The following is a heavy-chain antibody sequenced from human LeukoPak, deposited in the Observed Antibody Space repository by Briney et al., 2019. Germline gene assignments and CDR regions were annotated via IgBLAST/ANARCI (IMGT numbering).Heavy chain of an antibody. CDR2: ISYDGSNK. J-gene: IGHJ4*02. V-gene: IGHV3-30-3*01. CDR3: ARVENILRPGIVVY. CDR1: GFTFSSYA. Sequence: SGGSLRLSCAASGFTFSSYAMHWVRQAPGKGLEWVAVISYDGSNKYYADSVKGRFTISRDNSKNTLYLQMNSLRAEDTAVYYCARVENILRPGIVVYWGQGTLVTVSS. D-gene: IGHD6-13*01.